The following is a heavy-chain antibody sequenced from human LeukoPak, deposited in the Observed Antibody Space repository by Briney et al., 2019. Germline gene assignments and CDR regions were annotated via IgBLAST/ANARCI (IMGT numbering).Heavy chain of an antibody. V-gene: IGHV4-34*01. Sequence: PSETLSLTCAVYGGSFSGYYWSWIRQPPGKGLEWIGEINHSGSTNYNPSLKSRVTISVDTSKNQFSLKLSSVTAVDTAVYYCARLSRDDILTGPPLWGQGTLVTVSS. CDR3: ARLSRDDILTGPPL. CDR2: INHSGST. CDR1: GGSFSGYY. J-gene: IGHJ4*02. D-gene: IGHD3-9*01.